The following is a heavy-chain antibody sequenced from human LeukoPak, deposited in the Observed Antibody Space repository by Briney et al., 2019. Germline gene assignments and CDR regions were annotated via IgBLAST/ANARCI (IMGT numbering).Heavy chain of an antibody. V-gene: IGHV3-23*01. J-gene: IGHJ4*02. CDR3: AKLFQRYDILTGYSGGYFDY. CDR2: ISGSGGST. D-gene: IGHD3-9*01. Sequence: TGGSLRLSCAASGFTFSSYAMSWVRQAPGKGLEWVSAISGSGGSTYYADSVKGRFTISRDNSKNTLYLQMNSLRAEDTAVYYCAKLFQRYDILTGYSGGYFDYWGQGTLVTVSS. CDR1: GFTFSSYA.